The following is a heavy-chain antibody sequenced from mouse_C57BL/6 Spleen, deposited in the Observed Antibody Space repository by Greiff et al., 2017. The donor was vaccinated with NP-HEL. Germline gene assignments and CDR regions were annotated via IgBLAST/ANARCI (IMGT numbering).Heavy chain of an antibody. CDR1: GYTFTDYN. Sequence: EVKLQESGPELVKPGASVKMSCKASGYTFTDYNMHWVKQSHGKSLEWIGYINPNNGGTSYNQKFKGKATLTVNKSSSTAYMELRSLTSEDSAVYYCARKGYGSSLYWYFDVWGTGTTVTVSS. CDR3: ARKGYGSSLYWYFDV. CDR2: INPNNGGT. D-gene: IGHD1-1*01. J-gene: IGHJ1*03. V-gene: IGHV1-22*01.